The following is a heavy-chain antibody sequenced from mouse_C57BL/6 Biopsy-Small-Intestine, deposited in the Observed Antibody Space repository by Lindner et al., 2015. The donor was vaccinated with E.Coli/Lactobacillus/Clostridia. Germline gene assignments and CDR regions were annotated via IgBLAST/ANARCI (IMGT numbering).Heavy chain of an antibody. V-gene: IGHV1-53*01. CDR2: INPNSGGT. Sequence: SVKVSCKASGYTFTGYYMHWVRQAPGQGLEWMGRINPNSGGTNYAQKFQGRVTMTRDTSISTAYMELSSLRSDDTAVYYCARVPYGPNSTLDSWGQGTLVTVSS. D-gene: IGHD1-1*01. CDR3: ARVPYGPNSTLDS. CDR1: GYTFTGYY. J-gene: IGHJ4*01.